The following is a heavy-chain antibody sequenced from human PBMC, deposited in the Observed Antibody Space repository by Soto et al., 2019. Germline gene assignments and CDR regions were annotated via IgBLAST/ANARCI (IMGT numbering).Heavy chain of an antibody. CDR3: AKTHRRDSDWDYYYYYGMDV. V-gene: IGHV3-7*01. CDR1: GFTFSSYW. CDR2: IKQDGSEK. J-gene: IGHJ6*02. Sequence: GGSLRLSCAASGFTFSSYWMSWVRQAPGKGLEWVANIKQDGSEKYYVDSVKGRFTISRDNAKNSLYLQMNSLRAEDTAVYSCAKTHRRDSDWDYYYYYGMDVWGQGTTVTVSS. D-gene: IGHD3-9*01.